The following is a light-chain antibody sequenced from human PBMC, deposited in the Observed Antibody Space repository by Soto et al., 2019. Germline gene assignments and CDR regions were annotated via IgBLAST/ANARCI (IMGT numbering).Light chain of an antibody. CDR3: QQYNSYPL. J-gene: IGKJ3*01. Sequence: DIQMTQSPSTLSASVGDRVTITCRASQSISSWLAWYQQKPGKAPKLLIYDASSLEGGVPSRFSGSGSGTEFTLTISSLQPDDFATYYCQQYNSYPLFGPGTKVDIK. CDR2: DAS. V-gene: IGKV1-5*01. CDR1: QSISSW.